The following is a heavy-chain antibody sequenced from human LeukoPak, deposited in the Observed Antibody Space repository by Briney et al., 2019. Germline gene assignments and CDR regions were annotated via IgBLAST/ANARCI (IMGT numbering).Heavy chain of an antibody. CDR1: GFTFSTYT. Sequence: GGSLRLSCAASGFTFSTYTINWVRQAPGKGLEWVSSISGAATYIYYADSLQGRFTISRDNTENSLYLQMTSLRAEDTAVYYCAGDLRAGYCDGGACYSGLDYWGQGTLVTVSS. V-gene: IGHV3-21*01. D-gene: IGHD2-15*01. CDR3: AGDLRAGYCDGGACYSGLDY. J-gene: IGHJ4*02. CDR2: ISGAATYI.